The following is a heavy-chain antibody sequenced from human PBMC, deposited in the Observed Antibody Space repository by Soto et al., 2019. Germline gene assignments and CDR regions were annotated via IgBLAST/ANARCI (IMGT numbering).Heavy chain of an antibody. CDR2: ITHDGKSQ. CDR3: ASQSGGVYFDY. Sequence: QVHLVESGGGVVQPGRSLRLSCEASGFTFSKFSMHWVRQAPGKGLEWVTLITHDGKSQYYAVSVKGRFSCSRDNSKNTLYLQLNSLSPDDTALYSCASQSGGVYFDYWGQGTLVTVSS. CDR1: GFTFSKFS. J-gene: IGHJ4*02. D-gene: IGHD3-10*01. V-gene: IGHV3-30*04.